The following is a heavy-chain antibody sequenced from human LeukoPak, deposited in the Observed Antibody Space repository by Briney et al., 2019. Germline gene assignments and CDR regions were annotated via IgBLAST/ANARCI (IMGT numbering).Heavy chain of an antibody. Sequence: SETLSLTCTVSGYSINSGFYWAWIRQPPGKGLEWIGSIYHSGNTYYNPSLKSRVTISVDTSKNRFSLKLSSVTVADTAVYYCARVEVGATSPFDYWGQGNLVTVSS. J-gene: IGHJ4*02. CDR3: ARVEVGATSPFDY. CDR2: IYHSGNT. V-gene: IGHV4-38-2*02. D-gene: IGHD1-26*01. CDR1: GYSINSGFY.